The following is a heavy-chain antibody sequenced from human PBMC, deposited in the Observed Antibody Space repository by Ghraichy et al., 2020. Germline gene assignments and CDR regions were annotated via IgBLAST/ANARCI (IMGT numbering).Heavy chain of an antibody. D-gene: IGHD2-2*01. Sequence: GGSLRLSCAASGFTFSSYSMNWVRQAPGKGLEWVSYISSSSTIYYADSVKGRFTISRDNAKNSLYLQMNSLRAEDTAVYYCARGRGGFVVVPAAYFDYWGQGTLVTVSS. CDR2: ISSSSTI. CDR3: ARGRGGFVVVPAAYFDY. CDR1: GFTFSSYS. J-gene: IGHJ4*02. V-gene: IGHV3-48*04.